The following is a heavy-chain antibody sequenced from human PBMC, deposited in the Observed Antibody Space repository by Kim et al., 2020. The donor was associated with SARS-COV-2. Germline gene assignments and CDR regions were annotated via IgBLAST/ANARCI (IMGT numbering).Heavy chain of an antibody. Sequence: KGRFTISRDNSKNTLYLQMNSLRAEDTAVYYCAKDEGLLHYDFWSGYPNYWGQGTLVTVSS. J-gene: IGHJ4*02. CDR3: AKDEGLLHYDFWSGYPNY. D-gene: IGHD3-3*01. V-gene: IGHV3-23*01.